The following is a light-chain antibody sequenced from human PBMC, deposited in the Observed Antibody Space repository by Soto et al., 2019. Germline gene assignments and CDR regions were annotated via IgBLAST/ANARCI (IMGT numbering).Light chain of an antibody. V-gene: IGKV1-5*01. J-gene: IGKJ4*01. CDR1: QNIGNW. Sequence: DIQMTQSPSTLSASVGDRVTITCRASQNIGNWLAWYQQKPGKAPEVLIYDVSSLQSGVPSTFSGTASGTEFTLSISSLQPEDSATYSCQQYNTYPLTFGGGTKLEIK. CDR3: QQYNTYPLT. CDR2: DVS.